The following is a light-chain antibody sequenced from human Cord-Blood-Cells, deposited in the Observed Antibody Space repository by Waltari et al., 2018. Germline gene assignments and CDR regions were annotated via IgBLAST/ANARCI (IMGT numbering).Light chain of an antibody. CDR3: CSYAGSSLVV. V-gene: IGLV2-23*01. CDR2: EGS. CDR1: SSDVGCYNL. Sequence: QSALTQPASVCGSPGQSITISCTGTSSDVGCYNLVSWYQQHPGKDPKHMIYEGSKRPSGVSNRVCGYMSGNTASLTISGLQAEDEADYYCCSYAGSSLVVFGGGTELTVL. J-gene: IGLJ2*01.